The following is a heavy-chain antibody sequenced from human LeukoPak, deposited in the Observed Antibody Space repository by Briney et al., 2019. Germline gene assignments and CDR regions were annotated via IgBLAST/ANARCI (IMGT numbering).Heavy chain of an antibody. J-gene: IGHJ4*02. V-gene: IGHV3-7*04. D-gene: IGHD3-22*01. CDR1: GFTFSRYW. CDR3: ARGYYYDRSGYYPDY. CDR2: IKQDGSEK. Sequence: GGSLRLSCAASGFTFSRYWMSWVRQAPGKGLEWVANIKQDGSEKYYVDSVKGRFTISRDNAKNSLYLQMNSLRAEDTAVYHCARGYYYDRSGYYPDYWGQGTLVTVSS.